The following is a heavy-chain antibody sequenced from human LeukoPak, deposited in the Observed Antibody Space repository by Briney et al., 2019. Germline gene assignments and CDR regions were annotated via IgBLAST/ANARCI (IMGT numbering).Heavy chain of an antibody. CDR1: GGTFSSYA. D-gene: IGHD6-13*01. Sequence: SVKVSCKASGGTFSSYAISWVRQAPGQGLEWMGGIIPIFGTANYAQKFQGRVTITADESTSTAYMELRSLRSDDTAVYYCARYVTSSSWYGTTWYYYGMDVWGQGTTVTVSS. V-gene: IGHV1-69*13. CDR3: ARYVTSSSWYGTTWYYYGMDV. J-gene: IGHJ6*02. CDR2: IIPIFGTA.